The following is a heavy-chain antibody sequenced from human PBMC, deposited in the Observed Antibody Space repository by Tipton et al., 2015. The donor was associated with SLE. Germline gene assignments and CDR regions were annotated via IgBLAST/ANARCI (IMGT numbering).Heavy chain of an antibody. Sequence: SLRLSCAASGFSFDDYAMHWVRQGPEKGLEWVSGISWNSGSIGYADSVKGRFAISRDNAKNSLYLQMNSLRTEDTAFYYCVKDEGDDMLQGADFDYWGQGTLVTVSS. V-gene: IGHV3-9*01. CDR1: GFSFDDYA. J-gene: IGHJ4*02. CDR2: ISWNSGSI. D-gene: IGHD3-10*01. CDR3: VKDEGDDMLQGADFDY.